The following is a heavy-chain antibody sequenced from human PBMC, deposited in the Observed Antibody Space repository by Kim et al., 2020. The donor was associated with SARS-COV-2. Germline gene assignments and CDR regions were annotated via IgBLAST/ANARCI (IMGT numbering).Heavy chain of an antibody. D-gene: IGHD1-1*01. CDR2: DSDT. V-gene: IGHV5-51*01. Sequence: DSDTRYSPSFQGQVTISADKSISTAYLQWSSLKASDTAMYYCARYNQGTIWGQGTMVTVSS. CDR3: ARYNQGTI. J-gene: IGHJ3*02.